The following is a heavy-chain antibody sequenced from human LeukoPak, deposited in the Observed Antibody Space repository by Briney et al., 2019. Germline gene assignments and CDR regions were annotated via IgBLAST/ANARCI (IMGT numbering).Heavy chain of an antibody. D-gene: IGHD3-9*01. Sequence: KPSETLSLTCTVSGGSVSSSSYYWGWIRQPPGKGLEWIGYIYYSGSTNYNPSLKSRVTISVDTSKNQFSLKLSSVTAADTAVYYCARGLRYFDWLFGGYYYYYMDVWGKGTTVTVSS. J-gene: IGHJ6*03. V-gene: IGHV4-61*01. CDR2: IYYSGST. CDR3: ARGLRYFDWLFGGYYYYYMDV. CDR1: GGSVSSSSYY.